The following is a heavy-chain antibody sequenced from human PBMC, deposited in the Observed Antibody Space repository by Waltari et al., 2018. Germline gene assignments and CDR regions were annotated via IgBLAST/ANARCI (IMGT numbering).Heavy chain of an antibody. CDR3: ARVSGYDGYYFDY. Sequence: EVQLVESGGGLVQPGGSLRLSCSASGFTVSRNYLSWVRQAPGKGLEWVSVIYSGGSTYYADSVKGRFTISRDNSKNTLYLQMNSLRAEDTAVYYCARVSGYDGYYFDYWGQGTLVTVSS. J-gene: IGHJ4*02. V-gene: IGHV3-66*01. CDR2: IYSGGST. CDR1: GFTVSRNY. D-gene: IGHD5-12*01.